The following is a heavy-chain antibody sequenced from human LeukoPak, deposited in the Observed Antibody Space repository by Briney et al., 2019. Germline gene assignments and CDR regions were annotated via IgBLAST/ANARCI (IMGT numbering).Heavy chain of an antibody. CDR2: INHSGST. Sequence: SETLSLTCAVYSGSFSGYYWSWIRQPPGKGLEWIGEINHSGSTNYNPSLKSRVTISVDTSKNQFSLRLSSVAAADTAVYYCARGYYDRRIDYWGQGTLVTVSS. CDR3: ARGYYDRRIDY. J-gene: IGHJ4*02. D-gene: IGHD3-22*01. V-gene: IGHV4-34*01. CDR1: SGSFSGYY.